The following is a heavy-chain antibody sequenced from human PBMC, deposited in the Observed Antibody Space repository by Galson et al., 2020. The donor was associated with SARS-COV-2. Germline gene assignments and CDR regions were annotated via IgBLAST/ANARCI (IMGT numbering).Heavy chain of an antibody. J-gene: IGHJ6*02. D-gene: IGHD3-16*01. CDR3: ARDGGGSYYDGMDV. Sequence: GESLKISCAASGFTFSSYAMHWVRQAPGKGLEWVAVISYDGSNKYYADSVKGRFTISRDNSKNTLYLQMNSLRAEDTAVYYCARDGGGSYYDGMDVWGQGTTVTVSS. CDR1: GFTFSSYA. V-gene: IGHV3-30*04. CDR2: ISYDGSNK.